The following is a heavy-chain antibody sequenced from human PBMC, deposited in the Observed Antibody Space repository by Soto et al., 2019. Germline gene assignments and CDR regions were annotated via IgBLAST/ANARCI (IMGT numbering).Heavy chain of an antibody. CDR3: ARGLVFVVRGGHNWFDP. V-gene: IGHV1-18*01. Sequence: QVQLVQSGAEVKKPGASVKVSCKASGYTFTSYGISWVRQAPGQGLEWMGWISAYNGNTNYAQKLQGRVTMTTDTSPCTAYMELRSLRSDDTAVFYCARGLVFVVRGGHNWFDPWGQGTLVTVSS. CDR2: ISAYNGNT. CDR1: GYTFTSYG. J-gene: IGHJ5*02. D-gene: IGHD3-10*01.